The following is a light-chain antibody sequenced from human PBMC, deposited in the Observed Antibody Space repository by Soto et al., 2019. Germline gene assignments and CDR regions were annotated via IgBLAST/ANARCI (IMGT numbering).Light chain of an antibody. CDR1: QTIRNW. CDR3: HQYHTYSR. J-gene: IGKJ1*01. V-gene: IGKV1-5*01. Sequence: DIQMTQSPSTLSASVGERVTITCRASQTIRNWLAWYQQKPGKAPEVLIYDASSLKSGVPSRFSGSGSGTEFTLTASSLQPDEFAPYYCHQYHTYSRLGQRTKGDLK. CDR2: DAS.